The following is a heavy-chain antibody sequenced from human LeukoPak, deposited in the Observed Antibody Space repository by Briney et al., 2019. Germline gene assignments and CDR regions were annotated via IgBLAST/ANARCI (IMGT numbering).Heavy chain of an antibody. CDR1: GGSVSSTGFY. Sequence: SDTLSLTCTLSGGSVSSTGFYWGWIRQPPGRGLEWIGSFYYTGNTYYNPSLQSRVTISVDTSKNQFYLSLSSVTAADTAMYYCATTILTLEYFQHWGQGTLVTVSS. J-gene: IGHJ1*01. D-gene: IGHD5-24*01. CDR3: ATTILTLEYFQH. V-gene: IGHV4-39*01. CDR2: FYYTGNT.